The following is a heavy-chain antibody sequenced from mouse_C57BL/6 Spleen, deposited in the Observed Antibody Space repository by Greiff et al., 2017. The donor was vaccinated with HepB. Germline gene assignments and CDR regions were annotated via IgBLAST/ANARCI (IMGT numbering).Heavy chain of an antibody. J-gene: IGHJ4*01. CDR3: AREYYYGSSYDAMDY. V-gene: IGHV1-18*01. CDR2: INPNNGGT. Sequence: EVQLQQSGPELVKPGASVKIPCKASGYTFTDYNMDWVKQSHGKSLEWIGDINPNNGGTIYNQKFKGKATLTVDKSSSTAYMELRSLTSEDTAVYYCAREYYYGSSYDAMDYWGQGTSVTVSS. D-gene: IGHD1-1*01. CDR1: GYTFTDYN.